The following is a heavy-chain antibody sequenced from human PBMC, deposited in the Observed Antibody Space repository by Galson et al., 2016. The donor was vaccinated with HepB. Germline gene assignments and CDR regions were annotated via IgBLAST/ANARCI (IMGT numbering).Heavy chain of an antibody. CDR1: GGTIRISA. J-gene: IGHJ5*02. V-gene: IGHV1-69*13. CDR3: ARGSSGSYRWYDP. Sequence: SVKVSCQVSGGTIRISALSWVRQAPGQGLGWMGMIIPAFATTTYAQKFQARITISADESTDTVYMELSSLRSEDTSVYYCARGSSGSYRWYDPWGQGTLVTGSS. CDR2: IIPAFATT. D-gene: IGHD1-26*01.